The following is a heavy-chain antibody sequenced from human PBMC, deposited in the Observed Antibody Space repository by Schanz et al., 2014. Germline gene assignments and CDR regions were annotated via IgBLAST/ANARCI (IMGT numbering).Heavy chain of an antibody. CDR1: GITLSGYG. D-gene: IGHD3-10*01. V-gene: IGHV3-30*03. Sequence: QVQLVESGGGVVQPGRSLRLSCAASGITLSGYGLHWVRQAPGKGLEWVGFISFDGRNTGYAHSVKGRFTISRDNSKNTVNLQMNSLRAEDTALYYCARDFPYVSGSYYKGFGYWGQGTLVTVSS. J-gene: IGHJ4*02. CDR3: ARDFPYVSGSYYKGFGY. CDR2: ISFDGRNT.